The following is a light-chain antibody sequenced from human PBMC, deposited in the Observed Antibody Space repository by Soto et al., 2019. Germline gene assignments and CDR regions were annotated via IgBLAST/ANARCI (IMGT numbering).Light chain of an antibody. CDR1: QSISTY. Sequence: DIQMTQSPSYMSASVGDRVTLTCRASQSISTYLIWYQQKPGKAPKLLIYATSSLQNGVPSRFSGSGSGTDFTLTIRSLQPEDLATYYCQQSYSTPPGTVGQGTKVDIK. CDR2: ATS. J-gene: IGKJ1*01. CDR3: QQSYSTPPGT. V-gene: IGKV1-39*01.